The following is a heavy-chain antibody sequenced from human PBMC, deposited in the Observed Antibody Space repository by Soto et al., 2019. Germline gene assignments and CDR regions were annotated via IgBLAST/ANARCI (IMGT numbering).Heavy chain of an antibody. J-gene: IGHJ6*02. CDR1: GGTFNNSA. CDR2: IIPIFDTA. CDR3: ANDNGDHKYSDYGMDV. Sequence: QVQLVQSGAEVRKPGSSVKVSCKASGGTFNNSAISWVRQAPGQGLEWMGGIIPIFDTAIYARKFQGRVTITADESTSTDYMELSSLKTEDTAVYYCANDNGDHKYSDYGMDVWGQGTTVTVSS. V-gene: IGHV1-69*01. D-gene: IGHD2-21*02.